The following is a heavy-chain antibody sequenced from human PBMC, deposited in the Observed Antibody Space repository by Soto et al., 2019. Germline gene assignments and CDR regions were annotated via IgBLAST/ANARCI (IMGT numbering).Heavy chain of an antibody. CDR3: ANSDILTGYFI. J-gene: IGHJ4*02. CDR2: ISRDSVYI. D-gene: IGHD3-9*01. V-gene: IGHV3-21*01. Sequence: EVQLVESGGGLVTPGESLTLSCVASGFTFSSYSMNWVRQAPGKGLEWVSSISRDSVYIFYADSVQGRFAISRDNAKNSRYRQMHSLRAEDTAVYYCANSDILTGYFIWGQGTLVSVSS. CDR1: GFTFSSYS.